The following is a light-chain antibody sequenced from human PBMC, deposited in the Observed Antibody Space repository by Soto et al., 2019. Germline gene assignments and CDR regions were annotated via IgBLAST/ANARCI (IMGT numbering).Light chain of an antibody. CDR1: QGISSY. CDR3: QQHNSYPLT. J-gene: IGKJ4*01. CDR2: SAS. Sequence: DIQLTQSPSFLSASVGDRVTITCRASQGISSYLAWYQQTPGKAPKLLIYSASTLQSGVPSRFRGSGSGTEFTLTISSQQPEDFATYYCQQHNSYPLTFGGGTKVEIK. V-gene: IGKV1-9*01.